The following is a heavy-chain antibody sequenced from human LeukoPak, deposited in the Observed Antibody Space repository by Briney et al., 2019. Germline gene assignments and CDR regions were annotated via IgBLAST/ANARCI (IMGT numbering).Heavy chain of an antibody. CDR3: VRDFGYTFHP. CDR2: INHSGST. Sequence: SETLSLTCAVYGGSFSGYYRSWIRQPPGKGLEWIGEINHSGSTHYNPSLKSRVTISVDTSKNQFSLRLTSVTAADTAVYYCVRDFGYTFHPWGQGTLVTVSS. D-gene: IGHD5-18*01. CDR1: GGSFSGYY. V-gene: IGHV4-34*01. J-gene: IGHJ4*02.